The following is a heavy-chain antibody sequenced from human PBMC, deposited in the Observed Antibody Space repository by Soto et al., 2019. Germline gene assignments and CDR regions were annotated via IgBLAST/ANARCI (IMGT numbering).Heavy chain of an antibody. Sequence: EVQLLESGGGLVQPGGSLRLSCEASGLTFNSYALGWVRQAPGKGLEWVSAISDSGGSTYYADSVKGRFTISRDNSKNTLYLQINSLRAEDTAVYYCAKDATRTSGWYYFDYWGQGTLVTVSS. J-gene: IGHJ4*02. V-gene: IGHV3-23*01. CDR2: ISDSGGST. CDR1: GLTFNSYA. CDR3: AKDATRTSGWYYFDY. D-gene: IGHD6-19*01.